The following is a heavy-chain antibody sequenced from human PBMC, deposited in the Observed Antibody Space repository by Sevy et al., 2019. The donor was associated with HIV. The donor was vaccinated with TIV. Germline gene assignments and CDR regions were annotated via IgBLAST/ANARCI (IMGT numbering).Heavy chain of an antibody. D-gene: IGHD2-2*01. V-gene: IGHV3-11*01. CDR3: ARDSGGYCSSTSCYYYYYYGMDV. J-gene: IGHJ6*02. Sequence: GGSLRLSCAASGFTFSDYYMSWIRQAPGKGLEWVSYISSSGSTIYYEDSVKGRFTISRENAKNSLYLQMNSLRAEDTAVYYCARDSGGYCSSTSCYYYYYYGMDVWGQGTTATVSS. CDR2: ISSSGSTI. CDR1: GFTFSDYY.